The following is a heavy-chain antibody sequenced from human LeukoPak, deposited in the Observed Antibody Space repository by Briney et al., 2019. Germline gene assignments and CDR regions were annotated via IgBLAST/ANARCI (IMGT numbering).Heavy chain of an antibody. V-gene: IGHV4-39*01. CDR2: IYYSGST. J-gene: IGHJ5*02. CDR1: GGSISSNSYY. CDR3: ARRFMVRGAMGFDP. D-gene: IGHD3-10*01. Sequence: SETLSLTRTVSGGSISSNSYYWGWIRQPPGKGLEWIGSIYYSGSTYYNPSLKSRVTISVDTSNNQFSLKLSSVTAADTAVYYCARRFMVRGAMGFDPWGQGTLVTLSS.